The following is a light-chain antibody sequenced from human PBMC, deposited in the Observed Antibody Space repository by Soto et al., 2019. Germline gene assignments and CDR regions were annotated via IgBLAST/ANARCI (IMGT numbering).Light chain of an antibody. J-gene: IGKJ2*01. V-gene: IGKV3-15*01. Sequence: EIVMTQSPATLSVSPGERATLSCRASQSVSSNLAWYQQKPGQAPRLLIYGASTRATGIPARFRGSGSGTEFTLTISSLQSEDFAVYYCQQYNNWRGTFGQGTKLEIK. CDR2: GAS. CDR1: QSVSSN. CDR3: QQYNNWRGT.